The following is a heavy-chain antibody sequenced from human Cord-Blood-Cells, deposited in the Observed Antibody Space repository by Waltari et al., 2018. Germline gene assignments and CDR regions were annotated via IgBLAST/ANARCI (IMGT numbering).Heavy chain of an antibody. CDR2: ISWNSGSI. J-gene: IGHJ4*02. V-gene: IGHV3-9*01. CDR1: GFTFDDYA. CDR3: AKDPLYYYGSGSSYYFDY. D-gene: IGHD3-10*01. Sequence: EVQLVESGGGLVQPGRSLRLSCAASGFTFDDYAMHWLRQAPGKGLEWVSGISWNSGSIGYADSVKGRFTISRDNAKNSLYLQMNSLRAEDTALYYCAKDPLYYYGSGSSYYFDYWGQGTLVTVSS.